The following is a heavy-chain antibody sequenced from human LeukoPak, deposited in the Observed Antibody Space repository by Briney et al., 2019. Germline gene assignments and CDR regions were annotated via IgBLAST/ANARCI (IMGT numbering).Heavy chain of an antibody. CDR1: GYSFSNYP. CDR2: ISPYNGNT. V-gene: IGHV1-18*01. D-gene: IGHD6-13*01. Sequence: ASVQVSCKASGYSFSNYPITWVRQAPGQGLEWMGWISPYNGNTNYAQKVQGRVTMTTDTSTSTAYMELRSLRFDDTAVYYCARDQSVRLLQTSSTYFKHVFAIWGQGSMVTVSS. J-gene: IGHJ3*02. CDR3: ARDQSVRLLQTSSTYFKHVFAI.